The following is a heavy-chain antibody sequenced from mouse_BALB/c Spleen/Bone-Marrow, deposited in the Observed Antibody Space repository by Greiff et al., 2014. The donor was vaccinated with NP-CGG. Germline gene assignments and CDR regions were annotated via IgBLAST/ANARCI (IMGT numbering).Heavy chain of an antibody. J-gene: IGHJ3*01. CDR2: IDPANGNT. CDR1: GFNIKDTY. CDR3: APYYYGSGQFAY. V-gene: IGHV14-3*02. Sequence: VQLQQSGAELVKPGASVKLSCTASGFNIKDTYMHWVKQRPEQGLEWIGRIDPANGNTKYDPKFQGKATITADTSSNTAYLQLSSLTPEDTAVYYCAPYYYGSGQFAYWGQGTLVTVSA. D-gene: IGHD1-1*01.